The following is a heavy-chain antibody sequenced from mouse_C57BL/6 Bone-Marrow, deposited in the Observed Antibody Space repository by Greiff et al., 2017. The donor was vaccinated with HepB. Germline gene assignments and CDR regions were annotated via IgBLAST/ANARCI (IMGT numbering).Heavy chain of an antibody. Sequence: EVKVVESGGGLVKPGGSLKLSCAASGFTFSSYAMSWVRQTPEKRLEWVATISDGGSYTYYPDNVKGRFTISRDNAKNNLYLQMSHLTSEDTAMYYCARMELRNAMDYWGQGTSVTVSS. D-gene: IGHD2-3*01. CDR2: ISDGGSYT. CDR3: ARMELRNAMDY. V-gene: IGHV5-4*03. J-gene: IGHJ4*01. CDR1: GFTFSSYA.